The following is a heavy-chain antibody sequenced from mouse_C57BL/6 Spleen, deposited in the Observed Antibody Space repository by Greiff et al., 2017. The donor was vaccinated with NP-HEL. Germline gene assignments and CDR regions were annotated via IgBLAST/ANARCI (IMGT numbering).Heavy chain of an antibody. CDR1: GYTFTDYY. CDR2: IYPGSGNT. J-gene: IGHJ1*03. V-gene: IGHV1-76*01. D-gene: IGHD2-4*01. CDR3: ARAGYYDYEGWYFDV. Sequence: QVQLKQSGAELVRPGASVKLSCKASGYTFTDYYINWVKQRPGQGLEWIARIYPGSGNTYYNEKFKGKATLTAEKSSSTAYMQLSSLTSEDSAVYFCARAGYYDYEGWYFDVWGTGTTVTVSS.